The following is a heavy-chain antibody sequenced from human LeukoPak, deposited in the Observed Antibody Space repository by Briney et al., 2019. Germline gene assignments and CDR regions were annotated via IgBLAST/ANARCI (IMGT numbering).Heavy chain of an antibody. CDR2: INQDGSQK. V-gene: IGHV3-7*01. D-gene: IGHD3-10*01. Sequence: GGSLRLSCAASGFTFSTYWMSWVRQAPGKGLEWVANINQDGSQKYYVDSVKGRFTISRDNAKNLLYLQMNSLRAEDTAVYYCARSMVRETIDYWGQGTLVTVSS. CDR3: ARSMVRETIDY. CDR1: GFTFSTYW. J-gene: IGHJ4*02.